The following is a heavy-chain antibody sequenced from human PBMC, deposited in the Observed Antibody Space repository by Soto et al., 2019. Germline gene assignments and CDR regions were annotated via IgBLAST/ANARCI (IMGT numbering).Heavy chain of an antibody. J-gene: IGHJ5*01. CDR2: TYYSGST. CDR3: PRPRVGWFDS. CDR1: GGSVSSGSYY. Sequence: QVQLQESGPGLVKPSETLSLTCTVSGGSVSSGSYYWSWIRQPPGKGLEWIGYTYYSGSTNYNPALKSRITISVDTSKLPFSRRRGSLTAGDTAVYYCPRPRVGWFDSWGQGTLVTVSS. V-gene: IGHV4-61*01.